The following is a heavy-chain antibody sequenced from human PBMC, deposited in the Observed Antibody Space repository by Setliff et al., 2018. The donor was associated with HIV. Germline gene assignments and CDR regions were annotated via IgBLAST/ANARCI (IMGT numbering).Heavy chain of an antibody. D-gene: IGHD2-2*01. Sequence: PSETLSLTCAFYGASFTDYYWNWIRQPPGKGLEWIGEIHHTGSTNYNPSLKSRVSMSVDKSKNQFSVKLTSVTAADTAVYYCARGHCSGTNCYGVDYYGMDVWGQGTTVTVSS. CDR3: ARGHCSGTNCYGVDYYGMDV. CDR1: GASFTDYY. V-gene: IGHV4-34*01. J-gene: IGHJ6*02. CDR2: IHHTGST.